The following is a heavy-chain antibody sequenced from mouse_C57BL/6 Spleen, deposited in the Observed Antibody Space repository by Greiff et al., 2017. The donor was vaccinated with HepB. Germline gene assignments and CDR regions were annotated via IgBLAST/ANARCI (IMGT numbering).Heavy chain of an antibody. Sequence: QVQLQQSGPELVKPGASVKISCKASGYSFSSSWMNWVKQRPGKGLEWIGRIYPGDGDTYYNGKFKGKATLTADESSSTAYMQLSGLSSEDSAVYFCARFGRYFDVWGTGTTVTVSS. CDR2: IYPGDGDT. CDR3: ARFGRYFDV. CDR1: GYSFSSSW. V-gene: IGHV1-82*01. J-gene: IGHJ1*03.